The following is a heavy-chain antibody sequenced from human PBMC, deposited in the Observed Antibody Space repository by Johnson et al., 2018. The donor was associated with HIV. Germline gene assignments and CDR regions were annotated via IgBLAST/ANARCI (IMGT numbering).Heavy chain of an antibody. Sequence: QVQLVESGGGVVQPGGSLRLSCAASGFTFSSYGIHWVRQAPGKGLEWVAFIRYDGTNKYYADSVKGRFTISRDNSRNTLFLEMGSLRAEDMAVYYCAIPYYYGSGAYHWGQGTMVTVSS. CDR3: AIPYYYGSGAYH. V-gene: IGHV3-30*02. J-gene: IGHJ3*01. CDR2: IRYDGTNK. D-gene: IGHD3-10*01. CDR1: GFTFSSYG.